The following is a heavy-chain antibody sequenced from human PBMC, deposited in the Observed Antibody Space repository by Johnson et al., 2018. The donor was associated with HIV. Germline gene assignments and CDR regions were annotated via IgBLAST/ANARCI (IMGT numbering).Heavy chain of an antibody. J-gene: IGHJ3*01. CDR3: ARLMAARTLDDAFDL. Sequence: VQLVESGGGLERPGGSLRLSCAASGFFFDDYGMTWVRQPPGRGLEWVSGINWNGGSTGYTDSVQGRFTISRDNAKNSLYLQMNSLRVEDTALYYCARLMAARTLDDAFDLWGQGTMVTVSS. V-gene: IGHV3-20*04. CDR2: INWNGGST. D-gene: IGHD6-13*01. CDR1: GFFFDDYG.